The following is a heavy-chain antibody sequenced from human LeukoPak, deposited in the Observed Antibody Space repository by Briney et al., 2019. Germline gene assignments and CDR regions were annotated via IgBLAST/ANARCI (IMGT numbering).Heavy chain of an antibody. Sequence: KASETLSLTCTVSGGSISSYYWSWIRQPPGKGLEWIGYIYYSGSTNYNPSLKSRVTISVDTSKNQFSLKLSSVTAADTAVYYCAGLSSGYYSYLDYWGQGTLVTVSS. V-gene: IGHV4-59*08. CDR1: GGSISSYY. J-gene: IGHJ4*02. CDR3: AGLSSGYYSYLDY. D-gene: IGHD3-22*01. CDR2: IYYSGST.